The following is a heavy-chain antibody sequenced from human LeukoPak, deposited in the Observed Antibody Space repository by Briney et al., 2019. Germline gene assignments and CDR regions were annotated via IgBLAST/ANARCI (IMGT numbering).Heavy chain of an antibody. V-gene: IGHV3-48*01. CDR3: ARNGGSYYPAPFDY. Sequence: GALRLSCAVSGFTFSSYWMSWVRQAPGNGPEWVSYISSSSSTIYYADSVKGRFTISRDNAKNSLYLQMNSLRAEDTAVYYCARNGGSYYPAPFDYWGQGTLVTVSS. D-gene: IGHD1-26*01. J-gene: IGHJ4*02. CDR1: GFTFSSYW. CDR2: ISSSSSTI.